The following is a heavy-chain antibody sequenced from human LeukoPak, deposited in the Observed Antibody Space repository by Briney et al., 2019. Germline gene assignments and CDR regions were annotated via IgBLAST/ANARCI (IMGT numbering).Heavy chain of an antibody. V-gene: IGHV4-59*01. Sequence: SETLSPTCTVSGGSISGYYWTWIRQPPGKGLEWIGYIYYSGSTNYNPSLKSRVTISVDTSKNQFSLKLSSVTAADTAVYYCARDSGSGSYWNWFDPWGQGTLVTVSS. J-gene: IGHJ5*02. CDR3: ARDSGSGSYWNWFDP. CDR2: IYYSGST. CDR1: GGSISGYY. D-gene: IGHD3-10*01.